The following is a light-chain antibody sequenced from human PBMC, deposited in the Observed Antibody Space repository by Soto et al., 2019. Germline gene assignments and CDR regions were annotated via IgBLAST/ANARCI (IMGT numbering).Light chain of an antibody. CDR3: QQYGSSPIT. J-gene: IGKJ1*01. CDR1: QSVSSSY. V-gene: IGKV3-20*01. Sequence: DIVLTQSPGTLSVSPWERATLRCRASQSVSSSYLAWYQQKPGQAPRLLIYGASSRATGIPDRLSGSGSGTDFTLTISRLEPEDFAVYYCQQYGSSPITFGQGTKVDIK. CDR2: GAS.